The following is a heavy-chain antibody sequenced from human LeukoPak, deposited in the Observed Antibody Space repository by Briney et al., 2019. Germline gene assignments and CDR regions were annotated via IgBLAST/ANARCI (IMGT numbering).Heavy chain of an antibody. V-gene: IGHV4-34*01. CDR2: INHSGST. Sequence: SETLSLTCAVYGGPFSGYYWSWIPQPPGKGLEWIGEINHSGSTNYNPSLKSRVTISVDTSKNQFSLKLSSVTAADTAVYYCAREGVVGAYGHFDYWGQGTLVTVSS. CDR1: GGPFSGYY. D-gene: IGHD2-15*01. CDR3: AREGVVGAYGHFDY. J-gene: IGHJ4*02.